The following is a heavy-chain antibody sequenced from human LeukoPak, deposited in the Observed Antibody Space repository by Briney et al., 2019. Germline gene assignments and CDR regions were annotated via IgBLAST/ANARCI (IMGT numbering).Heavy chain of an antibody. V-gene: IGHV4-39*07. Sequence: PSETLSLTCTVSGGSISSGSYSWSWIRQPPGKGLEWIGSIYHSGSTYYNPSLKSRLTISVDTSKTQFSLNLRSVTAADTAVDYCARDSTDVLTGSPSDYYYYMDVWGKGTTVIVSS. CDR2: IYHSGST. CDR3: ARDSTDVLTGSPSDYYYYMDV. CDR1: GGSISSGSYS. D-gene: IGHD3-9*01. J-gene: IGHJ6*03.